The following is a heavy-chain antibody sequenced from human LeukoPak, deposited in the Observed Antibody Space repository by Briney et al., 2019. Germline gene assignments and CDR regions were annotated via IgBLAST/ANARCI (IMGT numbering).Heavy chain of an antibody. CDR3: ARLELFYADF. V-gene: IGHV4-39*01. J-gene: IGHJ4*02. CDR1: GGSISSSSDF. Sequence: SQTLSLTCTVSGGSISSSSDFWAWIRQPPGKGLEWLGTIYNSGSAYYSPSLKSRDTISVDTSKNQYALRLGAVTPADRAVYYCARLELFYADFWGQGALVTVSS. CDR2: IYNSGSA. D-gene: IGHD1-26*01.